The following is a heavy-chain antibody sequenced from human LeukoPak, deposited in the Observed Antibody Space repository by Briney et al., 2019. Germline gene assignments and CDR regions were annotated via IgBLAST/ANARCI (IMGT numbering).Heavy chain of an antibody. D-gene: IGHD2-15*01. CDR1: GFTFSSYW. CDR2: IKQDGSEK. CDR3: ARVPXGXXXXXXXYFXXXXX. Sequence: GGSLRLSCAASGFTFSSYWMSWVRQAPGKGLEWVANIKQDGSEKYYVDSVKGRFTISRDNAKNSLYLQMNSLRAEDTAVYYCARVPXGXXXXXXXYFXXXXXWG. V-gene: IGHV3-7*01. J-gene: IGHJ5*01.